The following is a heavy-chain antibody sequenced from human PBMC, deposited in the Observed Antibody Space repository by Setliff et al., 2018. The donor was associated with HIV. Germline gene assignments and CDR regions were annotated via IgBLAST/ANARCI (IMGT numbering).Heavy chain of an antibody. D-gene: IGHD3-3*01. V-gene: IGHV3-48*01. J-gene: IGHJ4*02. CDR2: ISSSSSNI. CDR1: GFTFSRYS. Sequence: GGSLRLSCAASGFTFSRYSMNWVRQAPGKGLEWVSYISSSSSNIYYADSVKGRFTISRDNSKNTLYMQMNSLRAEDTAVYYCARDLESFWSGYYSNWGQGSPVTVSS. CDR3: ARDLESFWSGYYSN.